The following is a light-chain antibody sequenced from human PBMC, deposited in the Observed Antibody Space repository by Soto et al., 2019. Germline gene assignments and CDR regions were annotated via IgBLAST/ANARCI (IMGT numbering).Light chain of an antibody. J-gene: IGKJ4*01. V-gene: IGKV1-5*03. CDR1: QSIDRW. Sequence: IQMTQSPPSLSASVGDRVTITCRASQSIDRWLAWYQQKPGKAPKLLIYKASSLESGVPSRFSGSGSGTDFTLTISCLQSEDFATYYCQQYYSYPLTFGGGTKVDI. CDR3: QQYYSYPLT. CDR2: KAS.